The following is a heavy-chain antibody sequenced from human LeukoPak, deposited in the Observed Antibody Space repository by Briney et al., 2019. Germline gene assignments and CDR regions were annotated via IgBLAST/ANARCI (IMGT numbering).Heavy chain of an antibody. Sequence: SETLSLTCPVSGDSISSGSYSWGWIRQPPGKGLEWIGSIHSSGSTYYNPSLKSRVTISVGTSKNQFSLKLSSVTAADTAVYCCASVFGSYYYYYMDVWGKGTTVTVSS. D-gene: IGHD2-21*01. CDR2: IHSSGST. V-gene: IGHV4-39*07. CDR3: ASVFGSYYYYYMDV. CDR1: GDSISSGSYS. J-gene: IGHJ6*03.